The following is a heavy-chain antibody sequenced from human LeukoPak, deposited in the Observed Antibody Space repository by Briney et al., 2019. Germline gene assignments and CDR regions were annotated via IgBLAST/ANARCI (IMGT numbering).Heavy chain of an antibody. Sequence: PGGSLRLSCALSGRPFSSSIMHWVRRAPGKGLEWVAGMSFDGSQYYVESVKGRFTISRDNSGNTVYLHMTSLRPEDTAVYYCARGPAYSSGWYTKNAFDIWGQGTMVTVSS. J-gene: IGHJ3*02. V-gene: IGHV3-30*03. CDR2: MSFDGSQ. CDR3: ARGPAYSSGWYTKNAFDI. D-gene: IGHD6-19*01. CDR1: GRPFSSSI.